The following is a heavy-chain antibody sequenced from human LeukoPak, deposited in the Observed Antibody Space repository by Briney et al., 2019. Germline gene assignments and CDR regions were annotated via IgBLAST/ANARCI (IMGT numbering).Heavy chain of an antibody. CDR2: IYTSGST. V-gene: IGHV4-4*07. CDR1: GGSISSYY. D-gene: IGHD3-10*01. J-gene: IGHJ6*02. CDR3: ARERAITMVRGENGMDV. Sequence: PSETLSLTCTVSGGSISSYYWSWIRQPAGKGLEWIGRIYTSGSTNYNPSLKSRVTMSVDTSKNQFSLKLSPVTAADTAVYYCARERAITMVRGENGMDVWGQGTTVTVSS.